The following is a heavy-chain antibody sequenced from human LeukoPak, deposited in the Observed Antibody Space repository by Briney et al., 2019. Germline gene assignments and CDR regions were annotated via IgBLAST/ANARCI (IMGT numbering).Heavy chain of an antibody. V-gene: IGHV3-74*01. J-gene: IGHJ4*02. CDR2: INSDGSST. Sequence: GGSLRLSCAASGFTFSSYWMHWVRQAPGKGLVWVSRINSDGSSTSYADSVKGRFTISRDNAKNTLYLQTNSLRAEDTAVYYCARDPRILSGGDCLDYWGQGTLVTVSS. D-gene: IGHD2-21*02. CDR3: ARDPRILSGGDCLDY. CDR1: GFTFSSYW.